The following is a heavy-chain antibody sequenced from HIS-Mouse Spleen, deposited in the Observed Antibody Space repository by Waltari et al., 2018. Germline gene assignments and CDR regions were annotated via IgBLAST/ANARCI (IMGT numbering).Heavy chain of an antibody. D-gene: IGHD1-7*01. CDR3: AGYNWNYGTDY. CDR2: INPSGSN. Sequence: QVQLQQWGAGLLKPSETLSLTCAVYGGSFSGYYLCWIRKPPGKGLEWIGEINPSGSNNDNTSLKSRVTISVDTSKKQFSLKLSSVTAADTAVYYCAGYNWNYGTDYWGQGTLVTVSS. CDR1: GGSFSGYY. J-gene: IGHJ4*02. V-gene: IGHV4-34*01.